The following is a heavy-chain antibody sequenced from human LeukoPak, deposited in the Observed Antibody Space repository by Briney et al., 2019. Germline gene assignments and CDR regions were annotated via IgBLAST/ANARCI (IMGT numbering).Heavy chain of an antibody. J-gene: IGHJ4*02. CDR3: ARDIIVVVPAAIPFDY. D-gene: IGHD2-2*01. Sequence: GGSLRLSCAASGFTFSDYYMSWIRQAPGKGLEWVSYISSSGSTIYYADSVKGRFTISRDNAKNSLYLQMNSLRAEDTAVYYCARDIIVVVPAAIPFDYWGQGTLVTVSS. V-gene: IGHV3-11*04. CDR1: GFTFSDYY. CDR2: ISSSGSTI.